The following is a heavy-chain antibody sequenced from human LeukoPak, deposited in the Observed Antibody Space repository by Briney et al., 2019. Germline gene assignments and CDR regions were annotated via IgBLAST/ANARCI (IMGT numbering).Heavy chain of an antibody. CDR1: GGSISSYY. CDR2: IYYSGST. V-gene: IGHV4-59*01. Sequence: SSETLSLTCTVSGGSISSYYWSWIRQPPGKGLESIGYIYYSGSTNYNPSLKSRVTISVDTSKNQFSLKLSSVTDADTAVYYCARVSLLSYSSGWYGFDPWGQGTLVTVSS. J-gene: IGHJ5*02. D-gene: IGHD6-19*01. CDR3: ARVSLLSYSSGWYGFDP.